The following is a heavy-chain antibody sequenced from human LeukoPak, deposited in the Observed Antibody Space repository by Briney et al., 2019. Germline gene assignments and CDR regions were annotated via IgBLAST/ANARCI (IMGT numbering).Heavy chain of an antibody. J-gene: IGHJ5*02. CDR2: ISAYNGNT. CDR3: ARAAVANWFDP. V-gene: IGHV1-18*01. CDR1: GYTFTSYG. Sequence: ASVKVSCKASGYTFTSYGISWVRQAPGQGLEWMGCISAYNGNTNYAQKLQGRVTMTTDTFPSTAYMELRSLRSHDTAVYYSARAAVANWFDPWGQGTLVTVSS. D-gene: IGHD6-19*01.